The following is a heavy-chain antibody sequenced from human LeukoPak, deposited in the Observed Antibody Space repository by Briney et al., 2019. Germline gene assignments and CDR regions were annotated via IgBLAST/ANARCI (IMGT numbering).Heavy chain of an antibody. CDR2: INHSGST. Sequence: SETLSLTCTVSGYSISSGYYWSWIRQPPGKGLEWIGEINHSGSTNYNPSLKSRVTISVDTSKNQFSLKLSSVTAADTAVYYCARGRGFWSGHKYYFDYWGQGTLVTVSS. V-gene: IGHV4-38-2*02. CDR3: ARGRGFWSGHKYYFDY. D-gene: IGHD3-3*01. CDR1: GYSISSGYY. J-gene: IGHJ4*02.